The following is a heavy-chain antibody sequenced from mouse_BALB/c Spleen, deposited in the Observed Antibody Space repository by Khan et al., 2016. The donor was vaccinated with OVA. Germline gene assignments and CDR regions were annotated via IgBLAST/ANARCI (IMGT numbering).Heavy chain of an antibody. V-gene: IGHV2-3*01. CDR3: GKCTADYYSMDY. J-gene: IGHJ4*01. CDR1: GFSLTSYG. Sequence: QVQLKQSGPGLVAPSQSLSITCTVSGFSLTSYGVNWIRQPPGKGLEWLGVIWGDGNTNYHSALISRLIISTDNSTTHAFLKLISLQTDDTAAYYCGKCTADYYSMDYWGQGTSVTVSS. CDR2: IWGDGNT.